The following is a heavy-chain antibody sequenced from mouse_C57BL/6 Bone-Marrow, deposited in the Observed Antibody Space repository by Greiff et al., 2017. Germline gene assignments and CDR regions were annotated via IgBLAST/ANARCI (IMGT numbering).Heavy chain of an antibody. CDR1: GFTFSDYG. Sequence: EVQGVESGGGLVKPGGSLKLSCAASGFTFSDYGMHWVRQAPEKGLEWVAYISSGSSTIYYADTVKGRFTISRDNAKNTLFLQMTSLRSEDTAMYYCASPLYYGSAWFAYWGQGTLVTVSA. V-gene: IGHV5-17*01. CDR3: ASPLYYGSAWFAY. J-gene: IGHJ3*01. CDR2: ISSGSSTI. D-gene: IGHD1-1*01.